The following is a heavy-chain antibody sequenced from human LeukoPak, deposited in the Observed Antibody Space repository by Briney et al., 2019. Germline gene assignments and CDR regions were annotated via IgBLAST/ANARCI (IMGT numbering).Heavy chain of an antibody. CDR3: TKDYGDYWRSAYFDY. J-gene: IGHJ4*02. CDR1: GFTFGDYA. Sequence: GGSLRLSCTASGFTFGDYAMSWFRQAPGKGLEWVGFIRSKAYGGTTEYAASVKGRFTISRDDSKSIAYLQMNSLKTEDTAVYYCTKDYGDYWRSAYFDYWGQGTLVTVSS. CDR2: IRSKAYGGTT. D-gene: IGHD4-17*01. V-gene: IGHV3-49*03.